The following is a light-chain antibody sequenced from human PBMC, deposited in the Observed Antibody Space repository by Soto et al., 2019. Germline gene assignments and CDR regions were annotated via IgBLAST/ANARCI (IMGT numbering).Light chain of an antibody. J-gene: IGLJ1*01. CDR2: EVS. V-gene: IGLV2-23*02. CDR3: CSYAGGRSPYV. Sequence: VLTQPASVSGSPGQSITISCTGTTSDVGSYDLVSWYQQHPGKAPKIMIYEVSKRPSGDSNRFSGSKSGNTASLTISGLQAEDEADYYCCSYAGGRSPYVFGTGTKVTVL. CDR1: TSDVGSYDL.